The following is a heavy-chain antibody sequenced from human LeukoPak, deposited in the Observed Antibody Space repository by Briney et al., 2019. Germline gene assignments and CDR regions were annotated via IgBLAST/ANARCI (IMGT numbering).Heavy chain of an antibody. J-gene: IGHJ3*02. CDR2: IYYSGST. CDR3: ARDYYDSSGIAFDI. V-gene: IGHV4-39*02. D-gene: IGHD3-22*01. CDR1: GGSISSSSYY. Sequence: SETLSLTCTVSGGSISSSSYYWGWIRQPPGKGLEWIGSIYYSGSTYYNPSLKSRVTISVDTSKNQFSLKLSSVTAADTAVYYCARDYYDSSGIAFDIWGQGTMVTVSS.